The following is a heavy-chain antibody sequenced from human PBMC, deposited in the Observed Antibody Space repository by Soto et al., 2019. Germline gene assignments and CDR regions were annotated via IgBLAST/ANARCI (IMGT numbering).Heavy chain of an antibody. D-gene: IGHD5-18*01. J-gene: IGHJ5*02. CDR2: IWYDGSNK. V-gene: IGHV3-33*01. CDR3: AREDTAMGFHFGWFDP. Sequence: QVQLVESGGGVVQPGRSLRLSCAASGFTFSSYGMHWVRQAPGKGLEWVAVIWYDGSNKYYADSVKGRFTISRDNSKHTLYLQMNSLRAEDTAVYYCAREDTAMGFHFGWFDPWGQGTLVTVSS. CDR1: GFTFSSYG.